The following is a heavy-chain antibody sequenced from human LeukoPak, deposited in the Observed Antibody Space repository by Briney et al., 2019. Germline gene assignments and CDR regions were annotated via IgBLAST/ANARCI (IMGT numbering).Heavy chain of an antibody. CDR1: GFTFSSYA. V-gene: IGHV3-30*04. CDR3: AREKIAAAGTGDY. CDR2: ISYDGSNK. Sequence: GGSLRLSCAASGFTFSSYAMHWIRQAPGKGLEWVAVISYDGSNKYYADPVKGRFTISRDNSKNTLYLQMNSLRAADTAVDYCAREKIAAAGTGDYWGQGTLVTVSS. J-gene: IGHJ4*02. D-gene: IGHD6-13*01.